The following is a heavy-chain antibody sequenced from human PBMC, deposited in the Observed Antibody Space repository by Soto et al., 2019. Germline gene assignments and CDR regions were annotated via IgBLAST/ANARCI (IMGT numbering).Heavy chain of an antibody. CDR1: GLTFISYS. CDR3: AISSTRVPRIYCYSYGIDV. Sequence: GGALRLSYAASGLTFISYSMHGVRQAPGKGLEWGSYISSSSSTIYYADSVKGRFTISRDNAKNSLYLQMNSLRDEDTAVYYCAISSTRVPRIYCYSYGIDVSGQGTTVTLSS. V-gene: IGHV3-48*02. D-gene: IGHD1-1*01. CDR2: ISSSSSTI. J-gene: IGHJ6*02.